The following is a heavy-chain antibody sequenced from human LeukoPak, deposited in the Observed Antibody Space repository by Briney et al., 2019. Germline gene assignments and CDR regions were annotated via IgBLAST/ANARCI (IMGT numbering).Heavy chain of an antibody. CDR2: INHSGST. D-gene: IGHD3-10*01. V-gene: IGHV4-34*01. Sequence: PSETLSLTCAVYGGSFSGYYWNWIRQPPGKGLEWIGEINHSGSTNYNPSLKSRVTISVDTSNNHFSLKLSSVTAADTAVYYCAGRITMLRRFDPWGQGTLVNVSS. J-gene: IGHJ5*02. CDR3: AGRITMLRRFDP. CDR1: GGSFSGYY.